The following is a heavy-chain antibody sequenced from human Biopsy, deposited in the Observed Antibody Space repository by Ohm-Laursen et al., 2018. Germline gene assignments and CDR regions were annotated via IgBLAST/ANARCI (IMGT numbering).Heavy chain of an antibody. J-gene: IGHJ5*02. CDR3: GRAVRNQLLTDP. V-gene: IGHV1-8*01. D-gene: IGHD1-7*01. CDR2: LNPVSGNS. Sequence: ASVKVSCKASGYTFTSYDITWVRQASGQGPEWIGWLNPVSGNSNFGQKFRGRVTVTSDTSISTAYMALSGLTSDDTATYYCGRAVRNQLLTDPWGQGTLVTVTS. CDR1: GYTFTSYD.